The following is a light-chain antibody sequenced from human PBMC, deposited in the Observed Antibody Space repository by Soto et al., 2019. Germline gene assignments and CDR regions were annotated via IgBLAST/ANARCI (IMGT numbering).Light chain of an antibody. CDR3: QQYYSYPYT. CDR1: QSISSY. Sequence: AIRMTQSPSTLSASTGDRVTITCRASQSISSYLAWYQQKPGKAPKLLIYAASTLESGVPSRFSGSGSGTEFTLTISCLQPEDFATYYCQQYYSYPYTFGQGTKVDIK. V-gene: IGKV1-8*01. J-gene: IGKJ2*01. CDR2: AAS.